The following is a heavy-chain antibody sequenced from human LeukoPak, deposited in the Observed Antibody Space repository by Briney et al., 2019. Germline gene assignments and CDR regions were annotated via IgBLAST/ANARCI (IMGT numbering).Heavy chain of an antibody. CDR2: IYYSRST. CDR3: ARRLWVEYYYGLDV. CDR1: GVSISSGGYY. D-gene: IGHD3-16*01. Sequence: SETLSLTCTVSGVSISSGGYYWSWIRQPPGKGLEWVGYIYYSRSTIYNPSLKSRVTISVDTSKNRFFLRLNSVTAADTARYFCARRLWVEYYYGLDVWGQGITVTVSS. J-gene: IGHJ6*02. V-gene: IGHV4-61*08.